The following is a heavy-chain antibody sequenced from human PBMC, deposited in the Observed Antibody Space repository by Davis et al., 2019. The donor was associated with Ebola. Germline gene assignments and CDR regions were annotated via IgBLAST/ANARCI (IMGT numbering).Heavy chain of an antibody. Sequence: GESLKISCAASGFTFSSFAMHWVRQAPGKGLEWVAVISSDGSFESYADSVKGRFAISRDNSKNTLYLQMNGLRVEDTAIYYCAKDTSNIWFDMWGQGTNVTVSS. CDR1: GFTFSSFA. J-gene: IGHJ3*02. CDR2: ISSDGSFE. CDR3: AKDTSNIWFDM. D-gene: IGHD2-2*01. V-gene: IGHV3-30*09.